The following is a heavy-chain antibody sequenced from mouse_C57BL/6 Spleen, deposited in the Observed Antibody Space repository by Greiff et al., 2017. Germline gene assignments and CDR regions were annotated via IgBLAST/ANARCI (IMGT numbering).Heavy chain of an antibody. J-gene: IGHJ3*01. CDR1: GYTFTDYE. CDR3: TTGFAY. V-gene: IGHV1-15*01. Sequence: ESGAELVRPGASVTLSCKASGYTFTDYEMHWVKQTPGHGLEWIGAIDPETGGTAYNQKFKGKAILTADKSSSTAYMELRSLTSEDSAVYYCTTGFAYWGQGTLVTVSA. CDR2: IDPETGGT.